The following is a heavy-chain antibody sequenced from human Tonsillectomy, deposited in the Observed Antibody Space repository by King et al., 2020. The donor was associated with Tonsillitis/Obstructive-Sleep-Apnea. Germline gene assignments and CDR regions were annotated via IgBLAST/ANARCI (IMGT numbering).Heavy chain of an antibody. J-gene: IGHJ4*02. CDR3: AHTPITIFGVVITGFDY. D-gene: IGHD3-3*01. CDR1: GFSLSTSGVG. CDR2: IYWDDDK. V-gene: IGHV2-5*02. Sequence: TLKESGPTLVKPTQTLTLTCTFSGFSLSTSGVGVGWIRQPPGKALEWLALIYWDDDKRYSPSLKSRLTITKDTSKNQVVLTMTNMDPVDTATYYCAHTPITIFGVVITGFDYWGQGTLVTVSS.